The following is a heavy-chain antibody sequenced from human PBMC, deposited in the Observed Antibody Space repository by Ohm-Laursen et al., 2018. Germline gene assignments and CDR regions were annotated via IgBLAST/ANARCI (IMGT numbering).Heavy chain of an antibody. V-gene: IGHV3-30*03. CDR2: ISYDGSNK. CDR1: GFTFSSYG. D-gene: IGHD3-10*01. J-gene: IGHJ6*02. CDR3: ARDKEVRGVIGITRDFYGMDV. Sequence: SLRLSCAAFGFTFSSYGMHWVRQAPGKGLEWVAVISYDGSNKYYADSVKGRFTISRDNSKNTLYLQMNSLRAEDTALYYCARDKEVRGVIGITRDFYGMDVWGQGTTVTVSS.